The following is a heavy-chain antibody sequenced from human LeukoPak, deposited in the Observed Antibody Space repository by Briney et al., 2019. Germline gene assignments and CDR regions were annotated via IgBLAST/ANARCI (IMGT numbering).Heavy chain of an antibody. J-gene: IGHJ4*02. Sequence: SETLSLTCTVSGGSISSSSYYWGWIRQPPGKGLEGIGSICYSGSNYYTPYLKTPVTISVDTSKDEFSLKLISVTAADTAVYDCARLVKMGLYYCGSGRVVFDDWGQGTLVTVSS. CDR3: ARLVKMGLYYCGSGRVVFDD. D-gene: IGHD3-10*01. CDR1: GGSISSSSYY. V-gene: IGHV4-39*01. CDR2: ICYSGSN.